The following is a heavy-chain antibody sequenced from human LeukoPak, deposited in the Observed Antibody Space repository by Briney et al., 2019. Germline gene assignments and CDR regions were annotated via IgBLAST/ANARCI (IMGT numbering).Heavy chain of an antibody. Sequence: SETLSLTCTVSGGSISSHNYYWGWIRQPPGKGLEWIGSIYYSGDTYYDPSLKSRVTIFADTSENEFSLDVSSVTAADTAVYYCARTEYSSSSDAFDIWGQGTMVTVSS. D-gene: IGHD6-6*01. CDR3: ARTEYSSSSDAFDI. CDR1: GGSISSHNYY. J-gene: IGHJ3*02. V-gene: IGHV4-39*01. CDR2: IYYSGDT.